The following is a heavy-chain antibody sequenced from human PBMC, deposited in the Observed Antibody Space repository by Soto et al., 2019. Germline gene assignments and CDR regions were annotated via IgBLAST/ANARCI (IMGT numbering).Heavy chain of an antibody. CDR1: GGSISSGEDY. D-gene: IGHD3-10*01. J-gene: IGHJ6*02. CDR2: IYYSGST. CDR3: AARPYYYYGLDV. V-gene: IGHV4-30-4*01. Sequence: SETLSLTCTVSGGSISSGEDYWSWIRQPPGKGLEWIGYIYYSGSTHYNPSLKSRVTISLDGAKNQFSLKMTSVTAADTGLYYCAARPYYYYGLDVWGQGTTVTVSS.